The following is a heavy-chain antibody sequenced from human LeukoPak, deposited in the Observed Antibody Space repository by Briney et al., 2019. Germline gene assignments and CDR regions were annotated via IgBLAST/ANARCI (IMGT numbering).Heavy chain of an antibody. CDR2: LSGSGITT. Sequence: GGSLRLSCAASGFTFSNSAMSWVRQAPGKGLEWVSTLSGSGITTYYADSVKGRFTISRDNSKNTLYLQMNSLRAEDTAVYYCARDIAVAGPYYMDVWGKGTTVTVSS. CDR3: ARDIAVAGPYYMDV. CDR1: GFTFSNSA. D-gene: IGHD6-19*01. J-gene: IGHJ6*03. V-gene: IGHV3-23*01.